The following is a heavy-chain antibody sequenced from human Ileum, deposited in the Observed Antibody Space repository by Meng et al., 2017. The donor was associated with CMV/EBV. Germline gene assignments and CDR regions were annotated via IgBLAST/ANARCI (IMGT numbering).Heavy chain of an antibody. Sequence: GRLVQAGAEVKKPGASVKVSCKASGYSFTSHSMHWVRQAPGQGLEWLGMIYPSSGGATYAQKFQGRVTMTSDTSTGTVYMELSSLRSEDTAVYYCARLSAYYFDYWGQGTLVTVSS. J-gene: IGHJ4*02. V-gene: IGHV1-46*01. CDR2: IYPSSGGA. CDR3: ARLSAYYFDY. CDR1: GYSFTSHS.